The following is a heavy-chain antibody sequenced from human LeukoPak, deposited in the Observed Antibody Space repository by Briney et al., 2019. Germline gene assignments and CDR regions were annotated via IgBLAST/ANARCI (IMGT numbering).Heavy chain of an antibody. CDR1: GGSISSNSYY. CDR2: IYYSGST. Sequence: SETLSLTCTVSGGSISSNSYYWGWIRQPPGKGLEWIGYIYYSGSTNYNTSLKSRVTISVDTSKNQFSLKLASVTAADTAVYYCARVEEGYGSGRRENYYYYYMDVWGKGTTVTISS. D-gene: IGHD3-10*01. CDR3: ARVEEGYGSGRRENYYYYYMDV. V-gene: IGHV4-61*05. J-gene: IGHJ6*03.